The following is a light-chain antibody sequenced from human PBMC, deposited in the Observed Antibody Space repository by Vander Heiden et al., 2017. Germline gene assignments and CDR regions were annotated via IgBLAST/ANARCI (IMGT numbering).Light chain of an antibody. Sequence: DIQMTQSPSSLSASVGDRVSITCRASQTIGYYLNWYQQKPGKAPRLLIHGTSIPQSGVPSRFNDSGSGTDFTLTISSLQPDDFASYYCQQSDSPPLTFGGGTRVDI. CDR1: QTIGYY. V-gene: IGKV1-39*01. CDR3: QQSDSPPLT. J-gene: IGKJ4*02. CDR2: GTS.